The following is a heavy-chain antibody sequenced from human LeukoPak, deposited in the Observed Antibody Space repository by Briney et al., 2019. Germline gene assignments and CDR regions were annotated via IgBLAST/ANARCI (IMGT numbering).Heavy chain of an antibody. CDR2: MNPNSGNT. D-gene: IGHD4-11*01. V-gene: IGHV1-8*03. J-gene: IGHJ5*02. CDR3: ARGRLQYQSDWFDP. Sequence: ASVKVSCKASGYTFTSYDINWVRQATGQGLEWMGWMNPNSGNTGYAQKFQGRVTITRNTSISTAYMELSSLRSEDTAVYYCARGRLQYQSDWFDPWGQGTLVIVSS. CDR1: GYTFTSYD.